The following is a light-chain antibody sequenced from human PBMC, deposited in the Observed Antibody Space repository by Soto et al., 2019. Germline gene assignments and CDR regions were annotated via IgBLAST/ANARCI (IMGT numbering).Light chain of an antibody. CDR2: GAS. J-gene: IGKJ3*01. CDR3: QQYGSSPLFT. Sequence: EIVLTQSPGTLSLSPGERATLSCRASQIISSTYLAWYQQKPGQAPRLLIYGASSRATGIPDRFSGSGSGTAFALTISRLEPEDFAVYYCQQYGSSPLFTFGPGTKVDVK. CDR1: QIISSTY. V-gene: IGKV3-20*01.